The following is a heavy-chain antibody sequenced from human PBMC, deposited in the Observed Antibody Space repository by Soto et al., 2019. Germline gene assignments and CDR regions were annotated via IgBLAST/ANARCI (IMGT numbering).Heavy chain of an antibody. J-gene: IGHJ4*02. Sequence: QEQLVESGGGVVQPGTSLRLSCAASGFMFRTYGMHWVRQAPGKGLEWVAVIWYNGTNKYYADSVKGRFTISRDNYKNTLYLPMNSPRVEDTAIYYCARAGTAASGNAFEYWGQGTLVTVSS. D-gene: IGHD6-13*01. V-gene: IGHV3-33*01. CDR3: ARAGTAASGNAFEY. CDR2: IWYNGTNK. CDR1: GFMFRTYG.